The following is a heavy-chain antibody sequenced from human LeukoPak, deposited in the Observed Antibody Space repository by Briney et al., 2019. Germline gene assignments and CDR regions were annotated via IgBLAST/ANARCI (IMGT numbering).Heavy chain of an antibody. Sequence: ASVTVSCKASGYTFTSYGISWVRQAPGQGLQWMGWISAYNGNTNYAQKLQGRVTMTTDTSTSTAYMELRSLRSDDTAVYYCAKVPGNSGYYRAFDIWGQGTMVTVSS. V-gene: IGHV1-18*01. J-gene: IGHJ3*02. D-gene: IGHD3-22*01. CDR1: GYTFTSYG. CDR2: ISAYNGNT. CDR3: AKVPGNSGYYRAFDI.